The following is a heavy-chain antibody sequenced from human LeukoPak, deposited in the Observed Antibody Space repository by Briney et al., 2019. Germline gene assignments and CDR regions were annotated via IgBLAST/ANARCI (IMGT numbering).Heavy chain of an antibody. V-gene: IGHV3-30*04. CDR1: GFTFSSFS. CDR3: ARDPNRLADYGGDYFDH. D-gene: IGHD4-23*01. J-gene: IGHJ4*02. CDR2: ISHDGSHK. Sequence: PGGSLRLSCLAPGFTFSSFSMHWVRQAPGNGLEWVAVISHDGSHKYYADSVRGRFTISRDDSKNTLSLQMNTLRPEDTALFYCARDPNRLADYGGDYFDHWGQGTLVTVSS.